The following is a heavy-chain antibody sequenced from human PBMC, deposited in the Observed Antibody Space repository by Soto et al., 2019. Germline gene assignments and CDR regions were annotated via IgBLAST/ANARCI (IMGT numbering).Heavy chain of an antibody. Sequence: SCAASGFTFSNYAMNWVRQAPGKGLEWVSTIGGSGAPTFYADSVKGRFTISRDNSKNTLYLQMNSLRAEDTAVYYCARDLSLGQQLVPGYWGQGTLVTVSS. V-gene: IGHV3-23*01. CDR1: GFTFSNYA. CDR3: ARDLSLGQQLVPGY. J-gene: IGHJ4*02. D-gene: IGHD6-13*01. CDR2: IGGSGAPT.